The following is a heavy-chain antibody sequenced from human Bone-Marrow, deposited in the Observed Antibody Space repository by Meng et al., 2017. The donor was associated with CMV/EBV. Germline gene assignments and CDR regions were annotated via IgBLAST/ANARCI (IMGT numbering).Heavy chain of an antibody. CDR2: TYYRSKWYN. J-gene: IGHJ3*02. CDR3: ARGKGKLELLDAFDI. Sequence: LRLSCAISGDSVSSNSAAWNWIRQSPSRGLEWLGRTYYRSKWYNDYAVSVKSRITINPDTSKNQFSLQLNSVTPEDTAVYYCARGKGKLELLDAFDIWGQGTMVTVSS. D-gene: IGHD1-7*01. V-gene: IGHV6-1*01. CDR1: GDSVSSNSAA.